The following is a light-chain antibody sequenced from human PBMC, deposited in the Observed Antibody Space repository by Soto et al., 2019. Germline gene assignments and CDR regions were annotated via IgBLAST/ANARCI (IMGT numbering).Light chain of an antibody. Sequence: IVLTQSPGTLSLSPGERATLSCRASQSVNSIYLAWYQQKPGQAPRLLISGASSRATGIPDRFSGSGSGTDFTLTISGLEPEDFAVYYCQQYGGSPRTFGQGTXV. CDR3: QQYGGSPRT. CDR2: GAS. CDR1: QSVNSIY. J-gene: IGKJ1*01. V-gene: IGKV3-20*01.